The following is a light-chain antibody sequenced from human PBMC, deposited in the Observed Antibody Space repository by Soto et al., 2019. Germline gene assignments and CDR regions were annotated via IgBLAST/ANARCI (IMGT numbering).Light chain of an antibody. V-gene: IGKV1-5*03. J-gene: IGKJ1*01. CDR3: QQYSYFAT. CDR2: KAA. Sequence: DIQMTQSPSTLSASVGDRVTITCRASQSISSWLTWYQQKAGQAPKLLIYKAAIVESGVASRFSGSGSGTEFTLTISSLQPDDSETYYCQQYSYFATFGQGTRVEVK. CDR1: QSISSW.